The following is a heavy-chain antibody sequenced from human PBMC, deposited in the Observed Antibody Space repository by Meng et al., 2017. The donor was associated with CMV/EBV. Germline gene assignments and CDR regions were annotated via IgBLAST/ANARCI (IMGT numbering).Heavy chain of an antibody. CDR1: GVNFSNYG. V-gene: IGHV3-30*18. CDR2: IAYDGNNK. Sequence: CAGSGVNFSNYGMHWVRQAPGKGLEWVALIAYDGNNKKYADSVKGRFTISRDNSKNTLYLQMNSLRAEDTAVYYCAKTTEYSYGYFDYWGQGTLVTVSS. J-gene: IGHJ4*02. CDR3: AKTTEYSYGYFDY. D-gene: IGHD5-18*01.